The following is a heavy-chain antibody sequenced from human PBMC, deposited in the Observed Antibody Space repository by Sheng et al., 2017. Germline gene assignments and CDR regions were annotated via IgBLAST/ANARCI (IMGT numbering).Heavy chain of an antibody. CDR1: GFTFSDYY. V-gene: IGHV3-11*01. D-gene: IGHD3-10*01. CDR2: ISSSGSTI. Sequence: QVQLVESGGGLVKPGGSLRLSCAASGFTFSDYYMSWIRQAPGKGLEWVSYISSSGSTIYYADSVKGRFTISRDNAKNSLYLQMNSLRAEDTAVYYCARDQLITMVRGVIRGGLRVDYGMGVWDQGP. CDR3: ARDQLITMVRGVIRGGLRVDYGMGV. J-gene: IGHJ6*02.